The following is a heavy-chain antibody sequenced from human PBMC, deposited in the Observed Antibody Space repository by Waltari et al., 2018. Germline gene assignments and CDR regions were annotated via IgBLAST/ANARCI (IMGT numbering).Heavy chain of an antibody. V-gene: IGHV4-38-2*01. CDR3: AGYGGDFDY. CDR1: GYSISSGYY. Sequence: QVQLQESGPGLVKPSETLSLTCAVSGYSISSGYYWGWIRQPPGKGLEWIGSIYHSGSTYYNPSLKSRVTISVDTSKNQSSLKLSSVTAADTAVYYCAGYGGDFDYWGQGTLVTVSS. D-gene: IGHD2-21*01. CDR2: IYHSGST. J-gene: IGHJ4*02.